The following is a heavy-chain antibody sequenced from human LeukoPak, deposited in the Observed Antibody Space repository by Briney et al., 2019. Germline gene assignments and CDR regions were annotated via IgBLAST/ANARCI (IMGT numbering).Heavy chain of an antibody. CDR1: GGSLSTYY. CDR3: ARSFGSTNWHRTVLQSQYFHY. J-gene: IGHJ1*01. V-gene: IGHV4-59*01. Sequence: SETLSLTCTVSGGSLSTYYWSWIRQPPGKGLEWLGFIYHSGSTTYNPSLRSRVTISLDTSKNQISLNLSSVTAADTAVYFCARSFGSTNWHRTVLQSQYFHYWGQGTLVTVSS. CDR2: IYHSGST. D-gene: IGHD6-13*01.